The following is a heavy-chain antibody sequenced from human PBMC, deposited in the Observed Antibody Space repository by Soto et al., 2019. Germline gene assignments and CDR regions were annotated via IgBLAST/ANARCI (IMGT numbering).Heavy chain of an antibody. CDR1: GYTFTSYD. J-gene: IGHJ3*02. CDR3: ARPYYYDSSGYYSSGAFDI. D-gene: IGHD3-22*01. CDR2: MNPNSGNT. V-gene: IGHV1-8*01. Sequence: ASVKVSCKASGYTFTSYDINWVRQATGQGLEWMGWMNPNSGNTGYAQKFQGRVTMTRNTSISAAYMELSSLRSEDTAVYYCARPYYYDSSGYYSSGAFDIWGQGTMVTVSS.